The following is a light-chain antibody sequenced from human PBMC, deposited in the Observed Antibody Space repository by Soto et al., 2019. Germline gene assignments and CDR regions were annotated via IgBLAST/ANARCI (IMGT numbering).Light chain of an antibody. CDR2: LVS. CDR1: SSDVGGYNY. J-gene: IGLJ1*01. V-gene: IGLV2-11*01. CDR3: CSYAGNYIYV. Sequence: QSALTQPRSVSGSPGQSVTISCTGTSSDVGGYNYVSWYQQHPGKAPKVMIYLVSKRPSGVPDRFSGSKSGNTASLTISGLQAKDEADYYCCSYAGNYIYVFGTGTKV.